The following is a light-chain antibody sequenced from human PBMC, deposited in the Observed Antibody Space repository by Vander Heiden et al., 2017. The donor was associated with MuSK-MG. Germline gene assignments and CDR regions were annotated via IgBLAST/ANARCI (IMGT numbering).Light chain of an antibody. CDR2: YDS. CDR1: NIGSKS. CDR3: QVWDSSSDHWV. J-gene: IGLJ3*02. Sequence: SSVLTQPPSVSVAPGQTARITCGGNNIGSKSVHWYQQQPGQAPVLVVYYDSDRPSGMPGRFSGTNSGNTATLTISRVEAGDEADYYCQVWDSSSDHWVFGGGTKLTVL. V-gene: IGLV3-21*02.